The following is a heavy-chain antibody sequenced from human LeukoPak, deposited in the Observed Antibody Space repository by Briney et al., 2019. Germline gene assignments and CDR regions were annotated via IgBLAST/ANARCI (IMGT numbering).Heavy chain of an antibody. CDR2: IKQDGTET. CDR3: ARDLPEYYYDTGGAFDI. D-gene: IGHD3-22*01. CDR1: GFTFSSYW. J-gene: IGHJ3*02. Sequence: GGSLRLSCAASGFTFSSYWMNWVRQAPGKGLEWVAIIKQDGTETSYVDSVKGRFTISRDNAKNSLYLQMNSLRAEDTAVYYCARDLPEYYYDTGGAFDIWGQGTMVAVSS. V-gene: IGHV3-7*01.